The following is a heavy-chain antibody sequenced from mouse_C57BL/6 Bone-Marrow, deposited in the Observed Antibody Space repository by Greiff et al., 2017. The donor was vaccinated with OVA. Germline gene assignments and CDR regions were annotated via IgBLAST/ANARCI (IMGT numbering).Heavy chain of an antibody. Sequence: VQLKQSGPELVKPGASVKIPCKASGYTFTDYNMDWVKQSHGKSLEWIGDINPNNGGTIYNQKFKGKATLTVDKSSSTAYMELRSLTSEDTAVYYCARSLYYYGSSPFAYWGQGTLVTVSA. CDR2: INPNNGGT. D-gene: IGHD1-1*01. V-gene: IGHV1-18*01. J-gene: IGHJ3*01. CDR1: GYTFTDYN. CDR3: ARSLYYYGSSPFAY.